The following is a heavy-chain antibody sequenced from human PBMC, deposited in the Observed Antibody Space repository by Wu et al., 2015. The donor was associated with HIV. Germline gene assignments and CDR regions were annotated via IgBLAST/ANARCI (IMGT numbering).Heavy chain of an antibody. V-gene: IGHV1-69*05. CDR3: ARGYQPRSPVIRFLDWAGRFDP. D-gene: IGHD3-9*01. J-gene: IGHJ5*02. CDR2: INPLFGTT. CDR1: GDGFTSYA. Sequence: QVHLVQFGAEVKKPGSSVKVTCKASGDGFTSYAVSWVRQAPGQGLEWVGGINPLFGTTKHAQRFQGRLTLTTDELKTTAYMELSSLKSEDTAVYYCARGYQPRSPVIRFLDWAGRFDPWGQGTLVIVSS.